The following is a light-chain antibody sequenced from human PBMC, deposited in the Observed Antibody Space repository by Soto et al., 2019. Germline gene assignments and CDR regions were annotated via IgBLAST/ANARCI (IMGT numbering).Light chain of an antibody. V-gene: IGLV1-47*02. Sequence: QAVLTQPPSASGTPGQRVTISCSGSTSNIGTNYVYWYQQLPGTAPRLLIYSTNKRPSGVPDRFSGSKSGTSAFLAITGLRSEDEANYYCAAWDDSLSGPVFGGGTKLTVL. J-gene: IGLJ2*01. CDR3: AAWDDSLSGPV. CDR2: STN. CDR1: TSNIGTNY.